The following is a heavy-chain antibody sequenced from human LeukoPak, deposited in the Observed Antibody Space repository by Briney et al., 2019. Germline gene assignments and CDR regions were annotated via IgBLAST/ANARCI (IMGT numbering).Heavy chain of an antibody. Sequence: SETLSLTCAVYGGSFSGYYWSWIRQPPGKGLEWIGEINHSGSTNYNPSLKSRVTISVDTSKNQFSLKLSSVTAADTAVYYCARGAPDYYDSSGYYYVRWFDSWGQGTLVTVSS. CDR1: GGSFSGYY. CDR2: INHSGST. V-gene: IGHV4-34*01. CDR3: ARGAPDYYDSSGYYYVRWFDS. D-gene: IGHD3-22*01. J-gene: IGHJ5*01.